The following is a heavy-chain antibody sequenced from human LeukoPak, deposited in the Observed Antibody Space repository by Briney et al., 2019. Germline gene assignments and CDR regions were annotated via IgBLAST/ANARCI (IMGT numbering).Heavy chain of an antibody. CDR3: EVGPRTDIVY. V-gene: IGHV1-2*02. CDR2: INPNSGGT. Sequence: GDSVNSPCKASGYTFTDYYIHWVRRAPGQGLEWMGWINPNSGGTNYAQNFQGRVTMTRDTYITTAYMDLSRLRLDDTAVYYCEVGPRTDIVYCGQGSLVTVSS. J-gene: IGHJ4*02. D-gene: IGHD1-26*01. CDR1: GYTFTDYY.